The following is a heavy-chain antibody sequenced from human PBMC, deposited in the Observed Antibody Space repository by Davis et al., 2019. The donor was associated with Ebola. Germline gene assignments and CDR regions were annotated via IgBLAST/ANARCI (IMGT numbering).Heavy chain of an antibody. CDR2: IWYDGSNK. D-gene: IGHD6-19*01. CDR1: GFTFSSYG. CDR3: AKDWAAAVAGDY. V-gene: IGHV3-30*02. J-gene: IGHJ4*02. Sequence: GGSLSLSCAASGFTFSSYGMHWVRQAPGKGLEWVAVIWYDGSNKYYADSVKGRFTISRDNSKNTLYLQMNSLRAEDTAVYYCAKDWAAAVAGDYWGQGTLVTVSS.